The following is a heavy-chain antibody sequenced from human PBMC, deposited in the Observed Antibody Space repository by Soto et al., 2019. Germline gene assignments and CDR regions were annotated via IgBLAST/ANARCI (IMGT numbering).Heavy chain of an antibody. Sequence: ASVKVSCKASGYTFTSYAMHWVRQAPGQRLEWMGWTNAGNGNTKYSQKFQGRVTITRDTSASTAYMELSSLRSEDTAVYYCAREARYYYDSSGYSQRYYYYGMDVWGQGTTVTVSS. V-gene: IGHV1-3*01. CDR1: GYTFTSYA. J-gene: IGHJ6*02. CDR3: AREARYYYDSSGYSQRYYYYGMDV. CDR2: TNAGNGNT. D-gene: IGHD3-22*01.